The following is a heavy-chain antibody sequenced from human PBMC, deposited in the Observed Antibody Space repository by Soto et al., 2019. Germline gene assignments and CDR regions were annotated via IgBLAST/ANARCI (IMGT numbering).Heavy chain of an antibody. CDR1: GYSFTSYW. J-gene: IGHJ4*02. CDR3: ARRSRRYGSGSYYHDY. D-gene: IGHD3-10*01. Sequence: GESLKISCKGSGYSFTSYWIGWVRQMPGKGLEWMGIIYPGDSDTRYSPSFQGQVTISADKSITTAYLQWSSLKASDTAMYYCARRSRRYGSGSYYHDYWGQGTLVTVS. V-gene: IGHV5-51*01. CDR2: IYPGDSDT.